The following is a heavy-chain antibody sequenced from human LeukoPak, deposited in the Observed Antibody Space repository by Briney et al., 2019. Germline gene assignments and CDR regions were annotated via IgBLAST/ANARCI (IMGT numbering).Heavy chain of an antibody. CDR2: INSDGSST. CDR1: GFTFSSYW. Sequence: QSGGSLRLSCAASGFTFSSYWMHWVRQAPGKGLVWVSRINSDGSSTSYADSVKGRFTISRDNAKNTLYLQMNSLRAEDTAVYCCARVSFGELPNFDYWGQGTLVTVSS. V-gene: IGHV3-74*01. J-gene: IGHJ4*02. D-gene: IGHD3-10*01. CDR3: ARVSFGELPNFDY.